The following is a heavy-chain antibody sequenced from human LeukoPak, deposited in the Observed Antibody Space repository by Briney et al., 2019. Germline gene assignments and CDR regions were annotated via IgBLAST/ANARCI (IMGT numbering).Heavy chain of an antibody. CDR1: GGSISSGGYY. J-gene: IGHJ5*02. Sequence: PSETLSLTCTVSGGSISSGGYYWSWIRQPPGKGLEWIGYIYHSGSTYYNPSLKSRVTISVDRSKNQFSLKLSSVTAADTAVYYCARGRGHRDCFDPWGQGTLVTVSS. D-gene: IGHD2-15*01. V-gene: IGHV4-30-2*01. CDR3: ARGRGHRDCFDP. CDR2: IYHSGST.